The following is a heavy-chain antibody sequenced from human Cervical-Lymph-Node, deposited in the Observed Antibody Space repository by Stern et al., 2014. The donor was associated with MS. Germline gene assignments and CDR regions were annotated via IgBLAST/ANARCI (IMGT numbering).Heavy chain of an antibody. CDR2: VYYSGAT. V-gene: IGHV4-39*01. D-gene: IGHD2-8*02. Sequence: QVQLQESGPGLVKPSETLSLTCAVSGDSISSYTHYWAWIRQPPGKGLEWIGSVYYSGATYYNPYLKSPVTIPVDTPKNHFPLGLNSVTAADTAVYYCAKHACTGAACPFDLWGQGTLVTVSS. CDR1: GDSISSYTHY. CDR3: AKHACTGAACPFDL. J-gene: IGHJ4*02.